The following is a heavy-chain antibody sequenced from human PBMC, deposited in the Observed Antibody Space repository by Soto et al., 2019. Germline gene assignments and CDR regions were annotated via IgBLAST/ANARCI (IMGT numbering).Heavy chain of an antibody. V-gene: IGHV3-30-3*01. CDR2: ISYDGSNK. Sequence: GGSLRLSCAASGFTFSSYAMHWVRQAPGKGLEWVAVISYDGSNKYYADSVKGRFTISRDNSKNTLYLQMNSLRAEDTAVYYCAREFVFMVRDYYYYGMDVWGQGTTVTVSS. J-gene: IGHJ6*02. D-gene: IGHD3-10*01. CDR3: AREFVFMVRDYYYYGMDV. CDR1: GFTFSSYA.